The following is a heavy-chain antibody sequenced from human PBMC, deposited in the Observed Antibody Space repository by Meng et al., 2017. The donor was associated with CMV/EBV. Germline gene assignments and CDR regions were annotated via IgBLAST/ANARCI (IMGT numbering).Heavy chain of an antibody. Sequence: GESLKISCAASGFTLDDYTMHWVRQAPGKGLEWVSLISWDGTSTYYADSVKGRFTISRDNAKNSLYLQMNSLRAEDTAVYYCARAMLADAFDIWGQGTMVTVSS. CDR3: ARAMLADAFDI. V-gene: IGHV3-43*01. CDR2: ISWDGTST. J-gene: IGHJ3*02. CDR1: GFTLDDYT.